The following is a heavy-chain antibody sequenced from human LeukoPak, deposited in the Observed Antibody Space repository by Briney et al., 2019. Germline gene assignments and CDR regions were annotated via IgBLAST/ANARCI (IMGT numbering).Heavy chain of an antibody. CDR1: GYTFTSYG. V-gene: IGHV1-18*01. D-gene: IGHD5-18*01. J-gene: IGHJ4*02. Sequence: ASVKVSCKTSGYTFTSYGISWARQAPGQGLEWMGRINANNGDTNYAQKLQGRVTMTTDTSTTTAYMELRSLRSDDTAVYYCARDQGTYTVMVDYWGQGTLVTVSS. CDR3: ARDQGTYTVMVDY. CDR2: INANNGDT.